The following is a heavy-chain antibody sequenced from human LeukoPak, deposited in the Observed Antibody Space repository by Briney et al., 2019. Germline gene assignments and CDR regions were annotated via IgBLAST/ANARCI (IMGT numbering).Heavy chain of an antibody. V-gene: IGHV3-21*01. CDR1: GFTFNNFI. CDR3: ARDSVAVTSAFDI. J-gene: IGHJ3*02. Sequence: GGSLRLSCAGSGFTFNNFIMNWVRQAPGKGLEWVSSISSSSSYIYYADSVKGRFTISRDNAKNSLYLQMNSLRAEDTAVYYCARDSVAVTSAFDIWGQGTMVTVSS. CDR2: ISSSSSYI. D-gene: IGHD2-15*01.